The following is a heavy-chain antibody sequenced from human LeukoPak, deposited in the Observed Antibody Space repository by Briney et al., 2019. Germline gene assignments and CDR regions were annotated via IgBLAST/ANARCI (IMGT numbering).Heavy chain of an antibody. CDR1: GFTFNNYA. Sequence: GGSLRLSCPASGFTFNNYAMIWVRQAPGKGLEWVSGISGSGGSTYYADSVKGRFRISRDNSKNTLYLQMNGLRVDDTAVYYCAKGTPWIQLWTFDYRGQGTLVTVSS. CDR2: ISGSGGST. CDR3: AKGTPWIQLWTFDY. J-gene: IGHJ4*02. V-gene: IGHV3-23*01. D-gene: IGHD5-18*01.